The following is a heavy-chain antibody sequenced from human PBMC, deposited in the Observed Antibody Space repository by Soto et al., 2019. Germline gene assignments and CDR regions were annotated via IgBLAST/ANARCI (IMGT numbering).Heavy chain of an antibody. CDR2: ISTYNGDT. Sequence: ASVKVSCKASGYTFTRSGISWVRQAPGQGLEWMGWISTYNGDTNYAQTFQGRVTMTTDTSTSTVYMELRSLRSEDTAVYYCANALGLYYFDYWGQGTLVTSPQ. V-gene: IGHV1-18*01. J-gene: IGHJ4*02. D-gene: IGHD3-16*01. CDR1: GYTFTRSG. CDR3: ANALGLYYFDY.